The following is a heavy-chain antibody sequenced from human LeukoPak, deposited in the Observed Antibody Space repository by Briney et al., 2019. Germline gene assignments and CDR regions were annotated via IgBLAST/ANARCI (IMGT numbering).Heavy chain of an antibody. CDR1: GFTFNSYA. V-gene: IGHV3-23*01. Sequence: PGGSLRLSCAASGFTFNSYAMSWVRQAPGKGLEWVSAISGSGGSTYYADSVKGRFTISRDSSKNTLYLQMNSLRAEDTAVYYCAKYHYGSGSYRLNAFDIWGQGTMVTVSS. CDR3: AKYHYGSGSYRLNAFDI. D-gene: IGHD3-10*01. CDR2: ISGSGGST. J-gene: IGHJ3*02.